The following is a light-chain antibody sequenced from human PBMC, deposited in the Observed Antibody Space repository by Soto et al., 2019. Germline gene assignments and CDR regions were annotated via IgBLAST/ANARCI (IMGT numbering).Light chain of an antibody. CDR1: SSNIGAGYD. V-gene: IGLV1-40*01. Sequence: QSALTQPPSVSGAPGQRVTISCTGSSSNIGAGYDVHWYQQLPGTAPKLLIYGNSNRPSGVPDRFSGSKSGTSASLAITGLQSEADADYFCQSYDSSLSGYVVFAGGTKLTVL. J-gene: IGLJ2*01. CDR2: GNS. CDR3: QSYDSSLSGYVV.